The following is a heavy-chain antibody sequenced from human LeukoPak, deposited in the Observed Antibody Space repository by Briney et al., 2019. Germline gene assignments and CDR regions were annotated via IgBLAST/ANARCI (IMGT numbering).Heavy chain of an antibody. V-gene: IGHV4-59*08. D-gene: IGHD3-10*01. J-gene: IGHJ5*02. Sequence: SETLSLTCTVSGGSISSYYWSWIRQPPGKGLEWIGSIYYSGSTNYNPSLKSRVTISVDTSKNQFSLKLSSVTAADTAVYYCARLNMVRGVGSWFDPWGQGTLVTVSS. CDR2: IYYSGST. CDR1: GGSISSYY. CDR3: ARLNMVRGVGSWFDP.